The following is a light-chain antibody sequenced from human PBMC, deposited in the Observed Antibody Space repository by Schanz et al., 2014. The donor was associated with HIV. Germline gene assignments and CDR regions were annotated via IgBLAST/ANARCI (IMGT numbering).Light chain of an antibody. CDR3: AAWDDSLNGWV. V-gene: IGLV1-44*01. J-gene: IGLJ3*02. Sequence: QSVLTQPPSASGTPGQTVTISCSGSSSNIGTNGVNWYQQFPGKAPKLLIYSGNQRPSGVPDRFSGSKSGTSASLAISGLQSEDEADYYCAAWDDSLNGWVFGGGTKLTVL. CDR1: SSNIGTNG. CDR2: SGN.